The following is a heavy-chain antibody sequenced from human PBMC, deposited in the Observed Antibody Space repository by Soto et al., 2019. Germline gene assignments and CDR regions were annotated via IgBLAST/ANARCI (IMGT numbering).Heavy chain of an antibody. Sequence: QVQLQESGPGLVKPSETLSLTCTVSGGSVSSGSYYWSWIRQPPGKGLEWIGYIYYSGSTNYNPSLKSRVTISVDTSKNQFSLTLSSVTAADTAVYYCANYPTTVTSDYWGQGTLVTVSS. D-gene: IGHD4-17*01. CDR3: ANYPTTVTSDY. V-gene: IGHV4-61*01. J-gene: IGHJ4*02. CDR2: IYYSGST. CDR1: GGSVSSGSYY.